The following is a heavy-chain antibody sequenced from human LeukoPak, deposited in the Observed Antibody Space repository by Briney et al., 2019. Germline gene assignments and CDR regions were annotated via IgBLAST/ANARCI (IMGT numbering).Heavy chain of an antibody. J-gene: IGHJ4*02. CDR1: GFTFSSYS. V-gene: IGHV3-21*06. CDR2: ISGTSSYI. CDR3: ATHIAAQWGFDY. Sequence: PGGSLRLSCAASGFTFSSYSMNWVRQAPGKGLEWVSSISGTSSYIHYADSVKGRFTVSRDNAKNSLFLQMNSLRAEDTAVYYCATHIAAQWGFDYWGQGSLVTVSS. D-gene: IGHD6-6*01.